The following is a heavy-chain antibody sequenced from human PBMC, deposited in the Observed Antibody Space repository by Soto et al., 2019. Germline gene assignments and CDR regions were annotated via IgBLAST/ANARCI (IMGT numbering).Heavy chain of an antibody. CDR1: GGSISSSSYY. J-gene: IGHJ6*02. CDR3: ARTGSAAAYYYYYGMDV. CDR2: IYYSGST. Sequence: SETLSLTCTVSGGSISSSSYYWGWIRQPPGKGLEWIGSIYYSGSTYYNPSLKSRVTISVDTSKNQFSLKLSSVTAADTAVYYCARTGSAAAYYYYYGMDVWGQGTTVTVSS. V-gene: IGHV4-39*01. D-gene: IGHD6-13*01.